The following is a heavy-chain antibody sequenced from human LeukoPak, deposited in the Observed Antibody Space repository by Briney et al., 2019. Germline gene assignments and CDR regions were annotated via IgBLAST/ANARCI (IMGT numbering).Heavy chain of an antibody. V-gene: IGHV1-24*01. Sequence: ASVKVSCKVSGHTLTELFMHWVRQAPGKGLEWMGGFDPEDGETIYAQKFQGRVTMTEDTSTDTAYMELSSLRSEDTAVYYCATSMVRGGDWFDPWGQGTLVTVS. CDR2: FDPEDGET. CDR1: GHTLTELF. D-gene: IGHD3-10*01. CDR3: ATSMVRGGDWFDP. J-gene: IGHJ5*02.